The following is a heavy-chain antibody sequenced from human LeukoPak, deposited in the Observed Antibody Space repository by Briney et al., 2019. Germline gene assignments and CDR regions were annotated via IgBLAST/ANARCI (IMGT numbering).Heavy chain of an antibody. J-gene: IGHJ5*01. Sequence: GGSLRLSCAASGFTFSSYWMHWVRQAPGKGLVWVSGINSDGSRATYADSVKGRFTISRENAKNTLYMQMNSLRAEDTAVYYCARGYYSNWFDSWGQGTLVTVSS. CDR1: GFTFSSYW. V-gene: IGHV3-74*01. D-gene: IGHD3-22*01. CDR3: ARGYYSNWFDS. CDR2: INSDGSRA.